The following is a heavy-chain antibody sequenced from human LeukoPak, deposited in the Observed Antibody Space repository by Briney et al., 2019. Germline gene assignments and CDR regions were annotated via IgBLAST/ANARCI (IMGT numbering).Heavy chain of an antibody. CDR3: ARAMVRGVITPFDY. CDR2: ISYDGSNK. CDR1: GFTFSSYA. Sequence: GGSLRLSCAASGFTFSSYAMHWVRQAPGKGLEWVAVISYDGSNKYYADSVKGRFTISGDNSKNTLYLQMNSLRAEDTAVYYCARAMVRGVITPFDYWGQGTLVTVSS. V-gene: IGHV3-30-3*01. D-gene: IGHD3-10*01. J-gene: IGHJ4*02.